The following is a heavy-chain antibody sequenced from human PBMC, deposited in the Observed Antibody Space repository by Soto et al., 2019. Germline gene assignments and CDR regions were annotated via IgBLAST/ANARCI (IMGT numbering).Heavy chain of an antibody. CDR1: GGSISSGDYY. CDR2: IYYSGST. Sequence: SETLSLTCTVSGGSISSGDYYWSWIRQPPWKGLEWIGYIYYSGSTYYNPSLKSRVTISVDTSKNQFSLKLSSVTAADTAVYYCARALPLLMYFDYWGQGTLVTVSS. J-gene: IGHJ4*02. V-gene: IGHV4-30-4*01. D-gene: IGHD2-8*02. CDR3: ARALPLLMYFDY.